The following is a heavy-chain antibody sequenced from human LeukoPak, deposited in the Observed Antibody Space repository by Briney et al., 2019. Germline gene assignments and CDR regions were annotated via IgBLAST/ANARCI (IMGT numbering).Heavy chain of an antibody. CDR2: INPNSGGT. CDR1: GYTFTGYY. CDR3: ARDLSSFWYYDSSGYHFDY. D-gene: IGHD3-22*01. Sequence: ASVKVSCKASGYTFTGYYMHWVRQAPGQGLEWMGWINPNSGGTNYAQKFRGRVTMTRDTSISTAYMELSRLRSDDTAVYYCARDLSSFWYYDSSGYHFDYWGQGTLVTVSS. V-gene: IGHV1-2*02. J-gene: IGHJ4*02.